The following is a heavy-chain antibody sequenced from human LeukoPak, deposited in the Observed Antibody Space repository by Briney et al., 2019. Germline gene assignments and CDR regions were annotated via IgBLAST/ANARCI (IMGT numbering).Heavy chain of an antibody. D-gene: IGHD5-18*01. CDR2: ISSSSSSR. J-gene: IGHJ4*02. CDR3: ARLGGYSYDQKSGPADY. Sequence: GGSLRLSCAASGSTFSSYSMNWVRQAPGKGLEWVSSISSSSSSRYYADSVKGRFTISRDNAKNSLYLQMSSLRAEDTAVYYCARLGGYSYDQKSGPADYWGQGTLVTVSS. V-gene: IGHV3-21*01. CDR1: GSTFSSYS.